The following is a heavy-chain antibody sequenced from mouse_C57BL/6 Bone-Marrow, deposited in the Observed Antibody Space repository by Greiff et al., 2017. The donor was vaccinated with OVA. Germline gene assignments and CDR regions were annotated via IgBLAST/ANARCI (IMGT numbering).Heavy chain of an antibody. D-gene: IGHD2-4*01. CDR2: IDPSDGYT. J-gene: IGHJ2*01. V-gene: IGHV1-50*01. CDR3: ARVGDDYDGFDY. CDR1: GYTFTSYC. Sequence: QVQLQQPGAELVKPGSSVKLSCKASGYTFTSYCMQWVKQRPGQGLEWIGEIDPSDGYTNYNEKFKGKATLTVDTSSSTAYMQLCSLTSEDSAVEYCARVGDDYDGFDYWGQGTTLTVSS.